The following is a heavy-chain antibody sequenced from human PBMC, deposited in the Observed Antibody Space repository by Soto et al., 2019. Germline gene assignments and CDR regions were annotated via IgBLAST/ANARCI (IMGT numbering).Heavy chain of an antibody. V-gene: IGHV4-59*01. J-gene: IGHJ2*01. CDR1: GGSISSYY. CDR2: IYYTGST. Sequence: SETLALTCTVSGGSISSYYWSWIRQPPGKGLEWIGYIYYTGSTNYNPSLKSRVTISVDTSKNQFSLQLSSVTAADTAVYYCANFNLYFVLWGRGTLVTVSS. CDR3: ANFNLYFVL.